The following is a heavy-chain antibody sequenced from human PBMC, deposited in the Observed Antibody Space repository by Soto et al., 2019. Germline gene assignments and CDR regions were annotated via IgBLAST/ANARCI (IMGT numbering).Heavy chain of an antibody. D-gene: IGHD2-2*01. V-gene: IGHV3-9*01. CDR2: ISWNSGSI. CDR1: GFTFDDYA. CDR3: AKDISSSSTSHFDY. J-gene: IGHJ4*02. Sequence: EVQLVESGGGLVQPGRSLRLSCAASGFTFDDYAMHWVRQAPGKGLEWVSGISWNSGSIGYADYVKGRFTISRDNAKNSLYLQMNSLRVEDTALYYCAKDISSSSTSHFDYWGQGTLVTVSS.